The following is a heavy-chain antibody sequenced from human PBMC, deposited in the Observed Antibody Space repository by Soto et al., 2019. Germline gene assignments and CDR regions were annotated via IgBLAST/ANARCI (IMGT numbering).Heavy chain of an antibody. J-gene: IGHJ6*02. CDR3: AREGDFWIGYYSSYYYGMDV. CDR2: ISAYNGNT. CDR1: GYTFTSYG. V-gene: IGHV1-18*01. Sequence: GASVKVSCKASGYTFTSYGISWVRQAPGQGLEWMGWISAYNGNTNYAQKLQGRVTMTTDTSTSTAYMELRSLRSDDTAVYYCAREGDFWIGYYSSYYYGMDVWGQGTTVPVSS. D-gene: IGHD3-3*01.